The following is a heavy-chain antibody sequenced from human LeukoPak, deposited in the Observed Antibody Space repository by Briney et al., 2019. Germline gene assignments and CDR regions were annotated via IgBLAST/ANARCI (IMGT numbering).Heavy chain of an antibody. V-gene: IGHV3-20*04. D-gene: IGHD7-27*01. Sequence: GGSLRLSCATSGFTFSSYAKSWVRQAPGKGLEWVSGINWNGGSTGYADSVKGRFTVSRDNAKNSLYLQMNSLRAEDTALYYCARTGDNNWFDPWGQGTLVTVSS. J-gene: IGHJ5*02. CDR1: GFTFSSYA. CDR3: ARTGDNNWFDP. CDR2: INWNGGST.